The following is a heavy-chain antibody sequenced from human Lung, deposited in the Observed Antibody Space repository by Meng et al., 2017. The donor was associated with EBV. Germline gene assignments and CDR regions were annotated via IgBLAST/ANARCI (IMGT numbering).Heavy chain of an antibody. J-gene: IGHJ4*02. D-gene: IGHD2-21*01. Sequence: QVQLQASGPGLVMPSETLSPTCTVSGVSISSYYWSWIRQPPGKGLEWIGQINYSGITNYNPSLKSRVTISVDTSKNQFSLSLNSVTAADTAVYYCAREPDSLGYWGQGTLVTVSS. CDR2: INYSGIT. CDR1: GVSISSYY. CDR3: AREPDSLGY. V-gene: IGHV4-59*12.